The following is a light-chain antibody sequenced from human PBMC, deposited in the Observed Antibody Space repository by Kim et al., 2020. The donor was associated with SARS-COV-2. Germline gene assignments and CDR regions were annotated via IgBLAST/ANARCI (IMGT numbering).Light chain of an antibody. J-gene: IGKJ1*01. CDR1: QSISDW. CDR3: HHYNTYST. V-gene: IGKV1-5*03. Sequence: DIQLTQSTSLLSASVGDRVTITCRASQSISDWLAWYQQKPGRAPNLLIYKTSNLQSGVPSRFGGSGSGTEFTLTISSLQPDDFATYFCHHYNTYSTFGQGTKVDIK. CDR2: KTS.